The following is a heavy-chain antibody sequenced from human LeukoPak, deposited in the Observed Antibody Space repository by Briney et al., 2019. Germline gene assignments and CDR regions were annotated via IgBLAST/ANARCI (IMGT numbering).Heavy chain of an antibody. CDR3: AKGLTGRYSYGYGIDY. Sequence: GGSLRLSCAASGFTFSSYGMHWVRRAPGKGLEWVAFIRYDGSNKYYADSVKGRFTISRDNSKNTLYLQMNSLRAEDTAVYYCAKGLTGRYSYGYGIDYWGQGTLVTVSS. D-gene: IGHD5-18*01. CDR1: GFTFSSYG. CDR2: IRYDGSNK. V-gene: IGHV3-30*02. J-gene: IGHJ4*02.